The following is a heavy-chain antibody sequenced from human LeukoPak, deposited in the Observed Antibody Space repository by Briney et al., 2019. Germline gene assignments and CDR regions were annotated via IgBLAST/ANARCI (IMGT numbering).Heavy chain of an antibody. V-gene: IGHV3-21*01. CDR3: ARDETIPYAFDI. D-gene: IGHD2-2*02. J-gene: IGHJ3*02. CDR2: ISSSSSYI. Sequence: PGESLRLSCAASGFSFSNYWFHWVRQAPGKGLEWVSSISSSSSYIYYADSVKGRFTISRDNAKNSLYLQMNSLRAEDTAVYYCARDETIPYAFDIWGQGTMVTVSS. CDR1: GFSFSNYW.